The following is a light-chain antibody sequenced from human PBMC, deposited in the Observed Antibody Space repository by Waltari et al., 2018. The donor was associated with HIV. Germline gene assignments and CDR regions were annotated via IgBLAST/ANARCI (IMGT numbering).Light chain of an antibody. CDR2: AKI. J-gene: IGLJ2*01. Sequence: QSVLTQPPSVSGAPGQRVTISCTGSSSNIGAGYDVHWYQQLPGTAPKPLIYAKIQRPSGVPDRFSGSKSGSSASLAITGLQAEDEAHYYCQSFDSSLTTSGVIFGGGTKLTVL. CDR3: QSFDSSLTTSGVI. V-gene: IGLV1-40*01. CDR1: SSNIGAGYD.